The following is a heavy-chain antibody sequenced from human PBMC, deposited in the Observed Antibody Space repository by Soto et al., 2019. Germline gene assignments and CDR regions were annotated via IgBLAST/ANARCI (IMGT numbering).Heavy chain of an antibody. V-gene: IGHV4-4*07. CDR2: ISVKWTS. CDR1: GGSIGDYS. CDR3: VRERGHNWAYEAE. Sequence: QVQVKESGPGRVKPSETLSLTCTVSGGSIGDYSWSWIRQSAGKGLEWLGRISVKWTSHYHPSLRSRDTLSIEASKNQFSLNLTSVTAADTALYYCVRERGHNWAYEAEWGQGTLVTVSS. D-gene: IGHD1-20*01. J-gene: IGHJ4*02.